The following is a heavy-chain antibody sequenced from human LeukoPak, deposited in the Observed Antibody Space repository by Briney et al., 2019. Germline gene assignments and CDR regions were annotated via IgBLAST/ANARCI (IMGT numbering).Heavy chain of an antibody. CDR2: INSDGNSI. J-gene: IGHJ4*02. CDR1: GLTFSSYW. V-gene: IGHV3-74*03. D-gene: IGHD2-15*01. CDR3: AREVLRGASCQDY. Sequence: GGSLRLSCAASGLTFSSYWMHWVRQAPGKGLVWVSRINSDGNSITYADSVKGRFTISRDNAKNTLYLQMNSLRAEDTAVYYCAREVLRGASCQDYWGQGTLVTVSS.